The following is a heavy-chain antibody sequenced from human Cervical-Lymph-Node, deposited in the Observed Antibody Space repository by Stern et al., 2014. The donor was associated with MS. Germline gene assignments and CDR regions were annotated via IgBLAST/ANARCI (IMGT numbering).Heavy chain of an antibody. D-gene: IGHD4-23*01. CDR1: GYTFTSYY. V-gene: IGHV1-46*01. Sequence: VQLVQSGAEVKKPGASAKASCKASGYTFTSYYTHWVRQAPGKGLEWMGIINPSGGSTSYAQKFQGRVTMTRDTSTSTVYMELSSLRSEDTAVYYCARETHGGLNWGQGTLVTVSS. CDR3: ARETHGGLN. J-gene: IGHJ4*02. CDR2: INPSGGST.